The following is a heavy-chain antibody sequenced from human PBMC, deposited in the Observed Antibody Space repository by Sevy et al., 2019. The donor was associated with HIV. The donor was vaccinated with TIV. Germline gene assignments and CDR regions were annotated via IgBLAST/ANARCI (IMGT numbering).Heavy chain of an antibody. CDR3: ARDGSSSWYITYWFDP. V-gene: IGHV3-30-3*01. CDR1: GFTFSSYA. Sequence: GGSLRLSCAASGFTFSSYAMHWVRQAPGKGLEWVAVISYDGSNKYYADSVKGRFTISRDNSKNTRYLQMNSLRAEDTAVYYCARDGSSSWYITYWFDPWGQGTLVTVSS. J-gene: IGHJ5*02. D-gene: IGHD6-13*01. CDR2: ISYDGSNK.